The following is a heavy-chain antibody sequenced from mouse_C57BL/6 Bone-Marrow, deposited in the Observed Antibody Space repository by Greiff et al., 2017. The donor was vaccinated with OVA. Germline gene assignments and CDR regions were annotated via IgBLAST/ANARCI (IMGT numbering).Heavy chain of an antibody. CDR2: ISSGGSYT. V-gene: IGHV5-6*02. D-gene: IGHD1-1*01. CDR3: ARGGDYYGSSYGAY. Sequence: EVKLVESGGDLVKPGGSLKLSCAASGFTFSSYGMSWVRQTPDKRLEWVATISSGGSYTYYPDSVKGRFTISRDNAKNTLYLQMSSLKSEDTAMDYCARGGDYYGSSYGAYWGQGTLVTVSA. J-gene: IGHJ3*01. CDR1: GFTFSSYG.